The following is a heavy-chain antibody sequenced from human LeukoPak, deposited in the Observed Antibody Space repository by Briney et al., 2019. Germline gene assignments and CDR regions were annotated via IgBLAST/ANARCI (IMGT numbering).Heavy chain of an antibody. CDR2: ISSSSSTI. V-gene: IGHV3-11*04. CDR1: GGSFSGYY. Sequence: LSLTCAVYGGSFSGYYWSWIRQPPGKGLEWVSYISSSSSTIYYADSVKGRFTISRDNAKNSLYLQMNSLRAEDTAVYYCAREEWLDAFDIWGQGTMVTVSS. J-gene: IGHJ3*02. CDR3: AREEWLDAFDI. D-gene: IGHD5-12*01.